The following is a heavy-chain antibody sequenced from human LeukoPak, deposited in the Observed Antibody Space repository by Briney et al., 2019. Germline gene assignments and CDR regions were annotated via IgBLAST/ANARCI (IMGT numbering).Heavy chain of an antibody. CDR2: INYSGNT. Sequence: SETLSLTCTVSGGSISSGGNYWTWIRQNPGKGLEWIGYINYSGNTYYNPSLKSRVTISVDTSKNQFPLKLSSVTAADTAVYYCARNELISSNYYYYGMDVWGQGTTVTVSS. V-gene: IGHV4-31*03. CDR1: GGSISSGGNY. J-gene: IGHJ6*02. CDR3: ARNELISSNYYYYGMDV.